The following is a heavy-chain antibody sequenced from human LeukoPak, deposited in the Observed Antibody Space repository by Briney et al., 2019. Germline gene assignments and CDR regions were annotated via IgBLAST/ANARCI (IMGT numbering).Heavy chain of an antibody. D-gene: IGHD6-13*01. Sequence: GGSLRLSCAASGFTFSDYSMNWVRQAPGKGLEWVSSLSSSRTYIHYADSVKGRFTISRDNAKNSLYLQMNSLRAEDTAVYYCARNPAAGASSDFDFWGQGTLVTVSS. J-gene: IGHJ4*02. CDR3: ARNPAAGASSDFDF. CDR1: GFTFSDYS. CDR2: LSSSRTYI. V-gene: IGHV3-21*01.